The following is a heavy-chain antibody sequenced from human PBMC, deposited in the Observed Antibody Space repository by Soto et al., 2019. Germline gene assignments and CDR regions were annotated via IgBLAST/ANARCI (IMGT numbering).Heavy chain of an antibody. CDR2: IAYDGSNA. V-gene: IGHV3-30-3*01. D-gene: IGHD2-15*01. Sequence: QVQLVESGGGVVQPGGSLRLSCAASGFTFRNYAMHWVRQAPGKGLECLAVIAYDGSNAFYRDSVKGRFTIPRDNSKNTLYRHMHSLRSEDTGVYYCARGDREDILVVVGARPGEYGIDIWGQGTTVTVSS. CDR1: GFTFRNYA. J-gene: IGHJ6*02. CDR3: ARGDREDILVVVGARPGEYGIDI.